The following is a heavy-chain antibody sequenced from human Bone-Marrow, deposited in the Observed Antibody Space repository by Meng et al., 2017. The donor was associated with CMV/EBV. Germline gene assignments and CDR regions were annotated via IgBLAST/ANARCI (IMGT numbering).Heavy chain of an antibody. CDR1: GDSFTDRNYY. CDR3: ARGKGELGSNCFDP. J-gene: IGHJ5*02. V-gene: IGHV4-39*07. D-gene: IGHD1-26*01. Sequence: SETLSLTCIVSGDSFTDRNYYWGWIRQPPGKGLEWVGSIYYSGSTYYNPSLKSRVTISVDTSKNQFSLELSSVTAADTAVYYCARGKGELGSNCFDPWGQGTLVTVSS. CDR2: IYYSGST.